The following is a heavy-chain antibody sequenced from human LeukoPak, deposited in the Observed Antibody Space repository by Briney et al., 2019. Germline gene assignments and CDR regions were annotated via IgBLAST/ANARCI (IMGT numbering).Heavy chain of an antibody. Sequence: GGSLRLSCAASGFTFSNYSMNWVRQAPGKGLEWVSSISSSSSYIYYADSVKGRFTISRDNAKNSLYLQMNSLRAEDTAVYYCARDGYDVDTAMVVPFDYWGQGTLVTVSS. CDR2: ISSSSSYI. J-gene: IGHJ4*02. CDR1: GFTFSNYS. CDR3: ARDGYDVDTAMVVPFDY. V-gene: IGHV3-21*01. D-gene: IGHD5-18*01.